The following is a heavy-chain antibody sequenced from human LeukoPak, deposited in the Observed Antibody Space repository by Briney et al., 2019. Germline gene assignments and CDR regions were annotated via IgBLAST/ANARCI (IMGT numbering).Heavy chain of an antibody. CDR1: GFSFSSYA. D-gene: IGHD3-16*01. CDR2: ISKSGGST. CDR3: AKEIPSPWGSLAAGSYFDY. J-gene: IGHJ4*02. V-gene: IGHV3-23*01. Sequence: GGSLRLSCAASGFSFSSYAMSWVPQAPGKGLEWVSAISKSGGSTYYADSVRGRFTISRDNSKNTLYLQMNSLTAEDAAVYYCAKEIPSPWGSLAAGSYFDYWSQGTLVTVSS.